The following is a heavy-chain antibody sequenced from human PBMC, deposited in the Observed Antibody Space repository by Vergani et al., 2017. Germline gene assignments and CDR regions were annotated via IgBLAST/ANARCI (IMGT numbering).Heavy chain of an antibody. CDR3: ASMGYSSGWYNH. V-gene: IGHV5-10-1*03. J-gene: IGHJ5*02. Sequence: EVQLVQSGAEVKKPGESLRISCKCSGYSFTSYWISWVRQMPGKGLEWMGRIDPSDSYTNYSPSFQGHVTISADKPISTAYLQWSSLKASDTAMYYCASMGYSSGWYNHWGQGTLVTVSS. CDR1: GYSFTSYW. D-gene: IGHD6-19*01. CDR2: IDPSDSYT.